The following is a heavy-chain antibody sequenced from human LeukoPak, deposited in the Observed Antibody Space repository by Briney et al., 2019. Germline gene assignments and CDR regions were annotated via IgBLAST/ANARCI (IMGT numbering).Heavy chain of an antibody. D-gene: IGHD3-3*01. Sequence: ASVKVSCKASGYIFTSYSMHWVRRAPGQGLEWMGIINTSGGTTNYAQKFQGRVTMTEDTSTDTAYMELSSLRSEDTAVYYCATGGKYYGFWSGSNWGQGTLVTVSS. CDR2: INTSGGTT. J-gene: IGHJ4*02. V-gene: IGHV1-46*01. CDR1: GYIFTSYS. CDR3: ATGGKYYGFWSGSN.